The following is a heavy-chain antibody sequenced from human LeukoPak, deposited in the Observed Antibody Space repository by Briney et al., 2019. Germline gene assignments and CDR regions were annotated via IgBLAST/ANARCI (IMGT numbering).Heavy chain of an antibody. D-gene: IGHD3-22*01. CDR2: INNRGTST. V-gene: IGHV3-23*01. J-gene: IGHJ4*02. CDR3: AKRAVVDRYYFDY. CDR1: GFTFSSYA. Sequence: GGSLRLSCAASGFTFSSYAMGWVRQAPGKGLEWVSTINNRGTSTCYADSVKGRFTISRGNSKNTLSLQMNSLRAEDTAIYFCAKRAVVDRYYFDYWGQGTLVTVSS.